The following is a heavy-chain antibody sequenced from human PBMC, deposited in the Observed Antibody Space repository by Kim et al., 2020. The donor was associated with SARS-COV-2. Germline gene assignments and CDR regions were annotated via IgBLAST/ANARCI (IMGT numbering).Heavy chain of an antibody. CDR2: INHSGST. V-gene: IGHV4-34*01. J-gene: IGHJ4*02. CDR1: GGSFSGYY. Sequence: SETLSLTCAVYGGSFSGYYWSWIRQPPGKGLEWIGEINHSGSTNYNPSLKSRVTISVDTSKNQFSLKLSSVTAADTAVYYCARGQPSTVTFDYWGQGTLV. CDR3: ARGQPSTVTFDY. D-gene: IGHD4-17*01.